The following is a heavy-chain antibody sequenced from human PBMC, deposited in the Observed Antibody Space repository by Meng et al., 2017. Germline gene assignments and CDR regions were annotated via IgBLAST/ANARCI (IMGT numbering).Heavy chain of an antibody. Sequence: VARVEVGGGVVQPGRSLRLSCAASGFTFRSYGMHWVRQAPGKGLELVAVIWYDGSNKYYADSVKGRFTISRDNSKNTLYLQMNSLRAEDTAVYYCAREGQLWARNFDYWGQGTLVTVSS. CDR3: AREGQLWARNFDY. CDR2: IWYDGSNK. J-gene: IGHJ4*02. V-gene: IGHV3-33*01. D-gene: IGHD5-18*01. CDR1: GFTFRSYG.